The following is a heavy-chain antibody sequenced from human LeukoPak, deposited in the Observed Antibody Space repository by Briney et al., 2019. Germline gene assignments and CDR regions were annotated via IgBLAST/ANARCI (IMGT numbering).Heavy chain of an antibody. V-gene: IGHV1-2*02. J-gene: IGHJ4*02. CDR2: INPNSGGT. Sequence: GASVKVSCKASGYTFTGYYMHWVRQAPGQGLEWMGWINPNSGGTNYAQKFQGRVTMTRDTSISTAYMELSRLRSDNTAVYYCARGGVGKYSSGWHIWGQGTLVTVSS. CDR1: GYTFTGYY. CDR3: ARGGVGKYSSGWHI. D-gene: IGHD6-19*01.